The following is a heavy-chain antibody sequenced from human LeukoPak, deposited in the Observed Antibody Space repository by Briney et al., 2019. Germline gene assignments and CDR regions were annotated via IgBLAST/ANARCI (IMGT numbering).Heavy chain of an antibody. CDR3: ATRYSSSSFDF. D-gene: IGHD6-6*01. Sequence: GESLKISCKGSGYSFASYWIGWVRQMPGKGLAWMGIIYPGDSDTKYSPSFQGQVTISADKSISTTYLQWSSLKASDTAMYYCATRYSSSSFDFWGQGTLVTVSS. J-gene: IGHJ4*02. CDR1: GYSFASYW. V-gene: IGHV5-51*01. CDR2: IYPGDSDT.